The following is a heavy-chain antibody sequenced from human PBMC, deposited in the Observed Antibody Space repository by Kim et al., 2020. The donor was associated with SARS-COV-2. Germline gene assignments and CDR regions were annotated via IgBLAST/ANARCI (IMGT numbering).Heavy chain of an antibody. V-gene: IGHV1-18*01. CDR1: GYTFTSYG. CDR2: ISGYNGNT. J-gene: IGHJ4*02. D-gene: IGHD1-1*01. CDR3: ARGGGRAWTGGAYLGY. Sequence: ASVKVSCKASGYTFTSYGISWVRQAPGQGLEWMGWISGYNGNTNYAEKFQGRVTMTTDTSTSTAFMELRSLRSDDTAIYYCARGGGRAWTGGAYLGYWGQGTLVTVSS.